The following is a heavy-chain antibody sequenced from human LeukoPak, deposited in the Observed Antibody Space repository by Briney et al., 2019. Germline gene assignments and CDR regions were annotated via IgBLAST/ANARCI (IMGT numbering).Heavy chain of an antibody. D-gene: IGHD2-15*01. J-gene: IGHJ4*02. V-gene: IGHV1-69*13. CDR3: ARRGGYCSGGTCYHDY. CDR2: IIPVFGTP. CDR1: GGTFSSYP. Sequence: ASVKVSCKASGGTFSSYPITWVRQAPGQGLEWMGGIIPVFGTPIYAQMFQGRVTITAEESTSTAYMELSSLRSEDTAVYYCARRGGYCSGGTCYHDYWGQGTLVTVSS.